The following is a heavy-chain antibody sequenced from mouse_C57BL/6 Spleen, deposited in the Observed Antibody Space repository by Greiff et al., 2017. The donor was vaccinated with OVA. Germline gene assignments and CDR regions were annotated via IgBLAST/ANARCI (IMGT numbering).Heavy chain of an antibody. CDR2: INPNNGGT. Sequence: EVQLQQSGPELVKPGASVKISCKASGYTFTDYYMNWVKQSHGKSLEWIGDINPNNGGTSYNQKFKGKATLTVDKSSSTAYMELRSLTSEDSAVYYCARSDYGVDYWGQGTTLTVSS. J-gene: IGHJ2*01. D-gene: IGHD2-4*01. CDR1: GYTFTDYY. CDR3: ARSDYGVDY. V-gene: IGHV1-26*01.